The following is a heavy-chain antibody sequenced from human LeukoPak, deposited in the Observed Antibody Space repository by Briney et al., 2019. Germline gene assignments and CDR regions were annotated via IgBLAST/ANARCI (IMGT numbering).Heavy chain of an antibody. CDR2: IYHSGST. D-gene: IGHD3-10*01. CDR1: GYSISSGYY. Sequence: SETLSLTCTVSGYSISSGYYWGWIRQPPGKGLEWIGYIYHSGSTYYNPSLKSRVTISVDRSKNQFSLKLSSVTAADTAVYYCARGPLITMVRGVISFFDYWGQGTLVTVSS. CDR3: ARGPLITMVRGVISFFDY. J-gene: IGHJ4*02. V-gene: IGHV4-38-2*02.